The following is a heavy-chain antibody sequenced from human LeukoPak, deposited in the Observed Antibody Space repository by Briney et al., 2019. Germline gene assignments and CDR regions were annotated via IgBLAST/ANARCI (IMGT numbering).Heavy chain of an antibody. V-gene: IGHV4-34*01. Sequence: SETLSLTCAVYAGSFSGYYWSWIRQPPGKGLEWIGEINHSGSTNYNPSLKSRVTISVDTSKNQFSLKLSSVTAADTAVYYCASTYSYYYGSGSYYNPFDYWGQGTLVTVSS. CDR1: AGSFSGYY. D-gene: IGHD3-10*01. CDR2: INHSGST. CDR3: ASTYSYYYGSGSYYNPFDY. J-gene: IGHJ4*02.